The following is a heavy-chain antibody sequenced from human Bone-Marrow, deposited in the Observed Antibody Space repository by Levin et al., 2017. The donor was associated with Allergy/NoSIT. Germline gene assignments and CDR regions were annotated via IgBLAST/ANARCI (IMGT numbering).Heavy chain of an antibody. CDR3: ARYYSTNWFHLFDA. Sequence: GGSLRLSCEVSGFTFRSYSMTWVRLAPGKGLEWVATINEDGSEKRYVDSVEGRFTISRDNAKNSLYLQMNRLRVEETAVYYCARYYSTNWFHLFDAWGQGTLVTVSS. V-gene: IGHV3-7*01. CDR1: GFTFRSYS. CDR2: INEDGSEK. D-gene: IGHD2/OR15-2a*01. J-gene: IGHJ5*02.